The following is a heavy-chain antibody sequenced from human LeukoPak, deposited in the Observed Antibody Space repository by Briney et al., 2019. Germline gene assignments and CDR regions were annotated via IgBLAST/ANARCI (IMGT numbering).Heavy chain of an antibody. CDR3: ARGSFGVVITNNYYYYMDV. CDR1: GGSFSGYY. J-gene: IGHJ6*03. CDR2: INHSGST. D-gene: IGHD3-3*01. Sequence: SETLSLTCAVYGGSFSGYYWSWIRQPPGKGLEWIGEINHSGSTNYNPSLKSRVTISVDTSKNQFSLKLSSVTAADTAVYYCARGSFGVVITNNYYYYMDVWGKGTTVTVSS. V-gene: IGHV4-34*01.